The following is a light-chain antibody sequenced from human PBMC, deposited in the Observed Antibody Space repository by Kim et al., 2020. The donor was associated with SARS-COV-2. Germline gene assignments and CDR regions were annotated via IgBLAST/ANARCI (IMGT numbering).Light chain of an antibody. J-gene: IGKJ2*03. CDR1: QTINAW. CDR2: DAY. CDR3: QQINTKSYC. Sequence: IQLTQSPSTLSASVGDRVTITCRASQTINAWLAWYQQKPGKAPKLLIYDAYILHSGVPSRFRGRGSGTEFTLTISSVQPDDFATYYCQQINTKSYCFGQGTKLEI. V-gene: IGKV1-5*01.